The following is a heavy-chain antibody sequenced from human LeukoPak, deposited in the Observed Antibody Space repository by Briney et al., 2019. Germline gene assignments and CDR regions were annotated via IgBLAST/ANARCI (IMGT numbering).Heavy chain of an antibody. J-gene: IGHJ4*02. Sequence: PSETLSLTCTVSGGSISSYYWSWIRQPPGKGLEWIGYIYYSGSTNYNPSLKSRVTISVDTSKNQFSLKLSSVTAADTAVYYCARGRPYDSSGYYLIGLRISYYFDYWGQGTLVTVSS. CDR3: ARGRPYDSSGYYLIGLRISYYFDY. CDR2: IYYSGST. D-gene: IGHD3-22*01. CDR1: GGSISSYY. V-gene: IGHV4-59*12.